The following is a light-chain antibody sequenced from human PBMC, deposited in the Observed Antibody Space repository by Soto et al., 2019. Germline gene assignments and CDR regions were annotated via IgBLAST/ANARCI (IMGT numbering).Light chain of an antibody. CDR3: SAYAGSNNLNV. Sequence: QSVLTQPPSASGSPGQSVTISCTGTSSDVGGYNYVSWYQQHPGKAPKVLIFEVSKRPSGVPDRFSGSKSGNTASLTVSGLQAEDEADYYCSAYAGSNNLNVFGTGTKVTVL. V-gene: IGLV2-8*01. J-gene: IGLJ1*01. CDR2: EVS. CDR1: SSDVGGYNY.